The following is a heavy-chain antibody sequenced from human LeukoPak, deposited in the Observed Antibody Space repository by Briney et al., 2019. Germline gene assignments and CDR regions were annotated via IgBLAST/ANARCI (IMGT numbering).Heavy chain of an antibody. V-gene: IGHV3-48*04. CDR1: GFTFSSYG. CDR2: ISSSGSTI. CDR3: ARDREWDTAYYY. D-gene: IGHD5-18*01. Sequence: GGSLRLSCAASGFTFSSYGMSWVRQAPGKGLEWVSYISSSGSTIYYADSVKGRFTISRDNAKNSLYLQMNSLRAEDTAVYYCARDREWDTAYYYWGQGTLVTVSS. J-gene: IGHJ4*02.